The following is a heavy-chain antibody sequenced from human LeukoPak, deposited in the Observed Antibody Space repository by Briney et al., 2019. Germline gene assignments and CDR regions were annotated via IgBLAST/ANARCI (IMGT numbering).Heavy chain of an antibody. Sequence: QSGGSLRLSCAASGFTFSYYGFHWVRQAPGKGLEWVAFIRYDGNDKFYAESVKGRFTISRDTSRNTLYLQMNSLRLEDTAIYYCAKDLMRDRWFGESWGQGTLVTVSS. CDR3: AKDLMRDRWFGES. D-gene: IGHD3-10*01. J-gene: IGHJ5*02. CDR2: IRYDGNDK. V-gene: IGHV3-30*02. CDR1: GFTFSYYG.